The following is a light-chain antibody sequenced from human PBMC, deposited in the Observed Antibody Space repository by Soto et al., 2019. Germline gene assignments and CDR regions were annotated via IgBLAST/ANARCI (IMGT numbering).Light chain of an antibody. CDR3: QAWDSSTVV. CDR1: KLGNKY. V-gene: IGLV3-1*01. Sequence: SYELTQPPSVSVSPGQTASITCSGDKLGNKYACWYQQKPGQSPVLVIYQDSKRPSGIPERFSGSNSGNTATLTIIGTQAMDEADYYCQAWDSSTVVFGVWTKVTVL. CDR2: QDS. J-gene: IGLJ2*01.